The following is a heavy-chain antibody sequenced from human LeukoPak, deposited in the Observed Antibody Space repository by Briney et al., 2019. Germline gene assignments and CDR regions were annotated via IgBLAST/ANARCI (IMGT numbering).Heavy chain of an antibody. CDR1: GFTVSSNY. V-gene: IGHV3-66*01. Sequence: GGSLRLSCAASGFTVSSNYMSWVRQAPGKGLEWVSVIYSGGSTYYADSVKGRFTISRDNSKNTLYLQMNSLRAEDTAVYYCARDGSYDSSGYYQPFDYWGQGTLVTVSP. D-gene: IGHD3-22*01. CDR3: ARDGSYDSSGYYQPFDY. J-gene: IGHJ4*02. CDR2: IYSGGST.